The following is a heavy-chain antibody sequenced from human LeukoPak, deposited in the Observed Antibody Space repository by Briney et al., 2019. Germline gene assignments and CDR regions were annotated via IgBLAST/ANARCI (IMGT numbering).Heavy chain of an antibody. V-gene: IGHV4-34*01. Sequence: SETLSLTCAVYGGSFSGYYWSWIRQPPGKGLEWMGEINPNGSTNYNPSLNSRVTISVDTSKNQFSLKLSSVTAADTAVYYCARGASPRYYDFWRKYYFDYWGQGTLVTVSS. J-gene: IGHJ4*02. CDR2: INPNGST. CDR3: ARGASPRYYDFWRKYYFDY. D-gene: IGHD3-3*01. CDR1: GGSFSGYY.